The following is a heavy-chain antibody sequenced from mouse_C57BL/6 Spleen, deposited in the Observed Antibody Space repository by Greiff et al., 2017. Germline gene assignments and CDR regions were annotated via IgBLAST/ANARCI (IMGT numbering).Heavy chain of an antibody. D-gene: IGHD1-1*01. Sequence: VQLQQSGPELVKPGASVKISCKASGYTFTDYYMNWVKQSHGKSLEWIGDINPNNGGTSYNQKFKGKATLTVDKSSSTAYMELRSLTSEDSAVYYCANYDYGSTWDFDVWGTGTTVTVSS. CDR2: INPNNGGT. J-gene: IGHJ1*03. CDR1: GYTFTDYY. V-gene: IGHV1-26*01. CDR3: ANYDYGSTWDFDV.